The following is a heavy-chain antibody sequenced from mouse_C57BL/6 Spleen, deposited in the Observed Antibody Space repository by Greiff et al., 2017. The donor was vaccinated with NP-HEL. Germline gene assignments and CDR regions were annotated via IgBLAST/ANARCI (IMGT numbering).Heavy chain of an antibody. D-gene: IGHD1-1*01. CDR3: ARGTTVEAWFAY. CDR2: IYPGSGST. CDR1: GYTFTSYW. V-gene: IGHV1-55*01. Sequence: QVQLKQPGAELVKPGASVKMSCKASGYTFTSYWITWVKQRPGQGLEWIGDIYPGSGSTNYNEKFKSKATLTVDTSSSTAYMQLSSLTSEDSAVYYCARGTTVEAWFAYWGQGTLVTVSA. J-gene: IGHJ3*01.